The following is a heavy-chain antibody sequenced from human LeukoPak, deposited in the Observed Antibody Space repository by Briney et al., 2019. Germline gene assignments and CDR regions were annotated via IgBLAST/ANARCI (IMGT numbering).Heavy chain of an antibody. D-gene: IGHD1-14*01. CDR2: IYYSGST. Sequence: SETLSLTCTVSGGSISSSSYYWGWIRQPPGKGLEWLGSIYYSGSTYYNPSLKSRVTISVDTSKNQFSLKLSSVTAADTAVYYCARQRTGGRYFDCWGQGTLVTVSS. CDR1: GGSISSSSYY. J-gene: IGHJ4*02. V-gene: IGHV4-39*01. CDR3: ARQRTGGRYFDC.